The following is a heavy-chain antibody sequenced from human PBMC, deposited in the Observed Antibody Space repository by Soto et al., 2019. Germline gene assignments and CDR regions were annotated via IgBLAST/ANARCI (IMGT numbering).Heavy chain of an antibody. V-gene: IGHV3-49*03. CDR3: TRELYTYAPTNGFAP. CDR1: GFTFGYYS. D-gene: IGHD5-18*01. CDR2: IKSRAYGGTT. J-gene: IGHJ5*02. Sequence: GGSLRLSCTASGFTFGYYSMNWFRQAPGKGLEWIGFIKSRAYGGTTEYAASVKGRFTISRDDSKSIAYLQMNSLKTEDTAVYYCTRELYTYAPTNGFAPGGQGTLVPVSS.